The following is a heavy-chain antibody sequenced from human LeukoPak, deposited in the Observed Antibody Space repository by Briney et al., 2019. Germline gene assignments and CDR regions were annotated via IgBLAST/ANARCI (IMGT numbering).Heavy chain of an antibody. J-gene: IGHJ6*03. CDR3: ARGGSGWYDYYYYMDV. D-gene: IGHD6-19*01. Sequence: ASVKVSCKASGYTFTGYYMHWVRQAPGQGLEWMGWINPNSGGTNYAQKFQGRVTMTRDTSISTAFMELSRLRSDDTAVYYCARGGSGWYDYYYYMDVWGKGTTVTISS. CDR1: GYTFTGYY. CDR2: INPNSGGT. V-gene: IGHV1-2*02.